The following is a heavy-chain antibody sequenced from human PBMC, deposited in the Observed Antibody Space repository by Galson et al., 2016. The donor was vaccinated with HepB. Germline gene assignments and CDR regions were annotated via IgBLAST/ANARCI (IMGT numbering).Heavy chain of an antibody. CDR3: ARVFVGCSTSSCYFDP. D-gene: IGHD2-2*01. CDR1: GASVSSHNW. Sequence: SETLSLTCAVSGASVSSHNWWNWVRQVPGKGLEWIGEIHHSGTTNFDPSLKSRATMSVDTSENRFSLKLTSVTAADTAVYFCARVFVGCSTSSCYFDPWGQGTLVTVSS. V-gene: IGHV4-4*02. J-gene: IGHJ5*02. CDR2: IHHSGTT.